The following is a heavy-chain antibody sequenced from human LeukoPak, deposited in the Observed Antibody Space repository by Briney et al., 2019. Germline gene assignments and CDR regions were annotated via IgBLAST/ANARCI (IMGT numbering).Heavy chain of an antibody. CDR2: IRYDGSNK. D-gene: IGHD2-15*01. V-gene: IGHV3-30*02. CDR1: GFTFSSYG. J-gene: IGHJ3*02. Sequence: GGSLRLSCAASGFTFSSYGMHWVRQAPGKGLEWVAFIRYDGSNKYYADSVKGRFTISRDNSKNTLYLQMNSLRAEDTAVYYCAKEVVEENAFDIWGQGTMVTVSS. CDR3: AKEVVEENAFDI.